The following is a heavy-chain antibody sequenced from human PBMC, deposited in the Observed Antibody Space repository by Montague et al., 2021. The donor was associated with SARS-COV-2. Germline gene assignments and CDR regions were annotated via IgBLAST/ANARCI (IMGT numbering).Heavy chain of an antibody. V-gene: IGHV3-30-3*01. Sequence: SLRLSCAASGFTFSSYAMHWVRQAPGKGLEWVAVISYDGSNKYYADSVKGRFTISRDNSKNTLYLQMNSLRAEDTAVYSCVGLRVVIGGHYPLHVDDWGQGTLVTVSP. D-gene: IGHD3-3*01. CDR3: VGLRVVIGGHYPLHVDD. CDR1: GFTFSSYA. CDR2: ISYDGSNK. J-gene: IGHJ4*02.